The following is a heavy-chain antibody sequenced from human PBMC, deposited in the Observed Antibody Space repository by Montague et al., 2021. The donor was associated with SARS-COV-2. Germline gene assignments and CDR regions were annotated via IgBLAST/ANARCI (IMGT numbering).Heavy chain of an antibody. V-gene: IGHV4-59*01. CDR2: IYYSGST. CDR1: GGSISSYY. J-gene: IGHJ3*02. D-gene: IGHD6-19*01. Sequence: SETLSLTCTASGGSISSYYWSWIRQPPGKGLEWIGYIYYSGSTNYNPSLKGRVTISVDTSKNQFSLKLSSVTAADTAVYYCARGSGWMGNAFDIWGQGTMVTVSS. CDR3: ARGSGWMGNAFDI.